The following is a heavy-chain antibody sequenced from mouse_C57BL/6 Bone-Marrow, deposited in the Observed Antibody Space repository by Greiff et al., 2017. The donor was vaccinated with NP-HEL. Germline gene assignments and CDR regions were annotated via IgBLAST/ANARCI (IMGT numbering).Heavy chain of an antibody. D-gene: IGHD2-4*01. CDR3: ASPYDYDVAWFAY. CDR1: GFTFSSYG. CDR2: ISSGGSYT. Sequence: DVKLVESGGDLVKPGGSLKLSCAASGFTFSSYGMSWVRRTPDKRLEWVATISSGGSYTYYPDSVKGRFTISRDNAKNTLYLQMSSLKSEDTAMYYCASPYDYDVAWFAYWGQGTLVTVPA. J-gene: IGHJ3*01. V-gene: IGHV5-6*02.